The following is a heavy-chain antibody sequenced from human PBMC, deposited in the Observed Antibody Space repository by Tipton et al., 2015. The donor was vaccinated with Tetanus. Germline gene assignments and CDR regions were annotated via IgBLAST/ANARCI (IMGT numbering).Heavy chain of an antibody. CDR3: ARDFRERSGTYYSYYYTMDV. CDR2: VYSSGST. Sequence: TLSLTCTVSGGSLNTFYWNWIRQPAGKGLEWIGRVYSSGSTNYNPPLKSRVTMSIDASKNQFPLELTSVTAADTAVYYCARDFRERSGTYYSYYYTMDVWGQGTTVTVSS. D-gene: IGHD1-26*01. V-gene: IGHV4-4*07. CDR1: GGSLNTFY. J-gene: IGHJ6*02.